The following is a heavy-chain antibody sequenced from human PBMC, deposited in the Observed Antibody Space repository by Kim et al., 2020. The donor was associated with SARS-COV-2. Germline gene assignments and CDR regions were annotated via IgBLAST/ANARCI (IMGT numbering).Heavy chain of an antibody. D-gene: IGHD6-19*01. CDR1: GFTFSSYA. J-gene: IGHJ4*02. CDR2: ISGSGGST. CDR3: AVKGHSSGWWDYFDY. V-gene: IGHV3-23*01. Sequence: GGSLRLSCAASGFTFSSYAMSWVRQAPGKGLEWVSAISGSGGSTYYADSVKGRFTISRDNSKNTLYLQMNSLRAEDTAVYYCAVKGHSSGWWDYFDYWGQGTLVTVSS.